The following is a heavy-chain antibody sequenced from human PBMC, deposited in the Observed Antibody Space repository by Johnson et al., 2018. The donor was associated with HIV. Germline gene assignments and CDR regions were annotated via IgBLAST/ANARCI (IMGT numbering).Heavy chain of an antibody. Sequence: VQLVESGGGLVQPGGSLRLSCAASGFTFSSYWMSWVRQAPGKGLEWVANIKQDGSEKYYVDSVKGRFTISRDNAKNSLYLQMNSLRAEDTAVYYCARGPSAYCGGDCPWGAFDIWGQGTMVTVSS. J-gene: IGHJ3*02. V-gene: IGHV3-7*01. CDR3: ARGPSAYCGGDCPWGAFDI. D-gene: IGHD2-21*02. CDR2: IKQDGSEK. CDR1: GFTFSSYW.